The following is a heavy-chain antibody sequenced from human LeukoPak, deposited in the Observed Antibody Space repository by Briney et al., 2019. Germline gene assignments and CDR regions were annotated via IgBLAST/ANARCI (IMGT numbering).Heavy chain of an antibody. D-gene: IGHD6-19*01. V-gene: IGHV3-9*01. CDR2: ISWNSGSI. CDR3: AKAGSGWYDLNFDY. Sequence: PRGSLRLSCAASGFTFDDYAMHWVRQAPGKGLEWVSGISWNSGSIGYADSVKGRFTISRDNAKNSLYLQMNSLRAEDTALYYCAKAGSGWYDLNFDYWGQGTLVTVSS. CDR1: GFTFDDYA. J-gene: IGHJ4*02.